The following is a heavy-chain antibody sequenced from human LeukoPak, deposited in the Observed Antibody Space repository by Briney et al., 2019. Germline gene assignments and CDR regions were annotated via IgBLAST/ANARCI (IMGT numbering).Heavy chain of an antibody. Sequence: SETLSLTCTVSGGSISSSSYYWGWIRQPPGKGLEWIGSIYYSGSTYYNPSLKSRVTISVDTSKNQFSLKLSSVTAADTAVYYCARTVEGYYFDYWGQGTLVTVSS. V-gene: IGHV4-39*01. CDR1: GGSISSSSYY. D-gene: IGHD4-17*01. CDR2: IYYSGST. CDR3: ARTVEGYYFDY. J-gene: IGHJ4*02.